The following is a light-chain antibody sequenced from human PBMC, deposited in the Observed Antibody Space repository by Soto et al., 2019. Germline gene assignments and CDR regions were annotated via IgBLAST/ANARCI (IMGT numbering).Light chain of an antibody. V-gene: IGLV2-14*01. Sequence: QSALTQPASVSGSPGQSITISCTGTSTDVGGYNYVSWYQQHPANPPKLMIYEVSNRPAGVSQRLSGSKSGNTASLTIAGQQGEDEAYYCCRSYASSSARVFGGGTKLTVL. J-gene: IGLJ3*02. CDR1: STDVGGYNY. CDR2: EVS. CDR3: RSYASSSARV.